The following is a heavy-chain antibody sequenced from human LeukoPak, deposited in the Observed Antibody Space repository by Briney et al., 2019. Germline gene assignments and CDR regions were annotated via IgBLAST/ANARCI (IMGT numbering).Heavy chain of an antibody. D-gene: IGHD2-2*02. CDR2: IWYGGSNK. J-gene: IGHJ6*03. CDR1: GFTFSSYG. Sequence: GGSLRLSCAASGFTFSSYGMHWVRQAPGKGLEWVAAIWYGGSNKYYADSVKGRFTISRDNSKNTLYLQMNSLRAEDTAVYYCAKEYCSSTSCYTRSMDVWGKGTTVTVSS. CDR3: AKEYCSSTSCYTRSMDV. V-gene: IGHV3-30*02.